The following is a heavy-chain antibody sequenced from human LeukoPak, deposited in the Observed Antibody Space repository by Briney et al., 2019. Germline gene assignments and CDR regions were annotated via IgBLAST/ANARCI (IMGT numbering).Heavy chain of an antibody. D-gene: IGHD3-3*01. CDR2: IYYSGST. J-gene: IGHJ5*02. CDR1: GGSFSGYY. CDR3: AREGGPSYDFWSGNNPLRNNWFDP. V-gene: IGHV4-59*01. Sequence: SETLSLTCAVYGGSFSGYYWSWIRQPPGKGLEWIGYIYYSGSTNYNPSLKSRVTISVDTSKNQFSLKLSSVTAADTAVYYCAREGGPSYDFWSGNNPLRNNWFDPWGQGTLVTVSS.